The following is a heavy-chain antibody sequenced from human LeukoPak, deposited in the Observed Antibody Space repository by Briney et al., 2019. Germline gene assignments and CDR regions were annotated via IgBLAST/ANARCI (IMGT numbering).Heavy chain of an antibody. CDR1: GGSISSGDYY. V-gene: IGHV4-30-4*01. CDR2: IYYSGST. Sequence: SQTLSLTCTVSGGSISSGDYYWSWIRQPPGKGLEWIGYIYYSGSTYYNPSLKSRVTISVDTSKNQFSLKLSSVTAADTAVYYCARGPYSSGWYIRGWFDPWGQGTLVTVSS. D-gene: IGHD6-19*01. J-gene: IGHJ5*02. CDR3: ARGPYSSGWYIRGWFDP.